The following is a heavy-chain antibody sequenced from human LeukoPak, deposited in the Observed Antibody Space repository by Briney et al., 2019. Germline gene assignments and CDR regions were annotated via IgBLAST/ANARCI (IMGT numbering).Heavy chain of an antibody. CDR2: INSYNGNT. J-gene: IGHJ4*02. Sequence: LEASVKVSCKASGGTFSSYAISWVRQAPGQGLEWMGWINSYNGNTNYAQKLQGRVTMTTDTSTSTAYMELRSLRSDDTAVYYCARNRAYSGTYFDGFDIWGQGTLVTVSS. CDR1: GGTFSSYA. CDR3: ARNRAYSGTYFDGFDI. V-gene: IGHV1-18*01. D-gene: IGHD1-26*01.